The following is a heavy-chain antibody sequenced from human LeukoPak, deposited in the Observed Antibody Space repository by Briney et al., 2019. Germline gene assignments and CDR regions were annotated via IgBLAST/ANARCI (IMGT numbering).Heavy chain of an antibody. CDR3: ARNNDMDV. Sequence: GGSLRLSCAASGFILSNHWMTWVRQAPGKGPEWVANMNKDGSQKYYVDSVKGRFTISRDTAKNSPYLQMNNLRVEDTALYYCARNNDMDVWGQGTTVIASS. D-gene: IGHD1/OR15-1a*01. CDR2: MNKDGSQK. J-gene: IGHJ6*02. CDR1: GFILSNHW. V-gene: IGHV3-7*03.